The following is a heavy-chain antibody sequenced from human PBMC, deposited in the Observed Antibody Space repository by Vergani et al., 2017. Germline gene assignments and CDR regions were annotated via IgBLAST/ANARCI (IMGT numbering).Heavy chain of an antibody. D-gene: IGHD3-10*01. CDR2: ISSSSSYI. J-gene: IGHJ6*04. Sequence: EVQLVESGGGLVKPGGSLRLSCAASGFTFSSYSMNWVRQAPGKGLEWVSSISSSSSYIYYADSVKGRFTISRDNAKNSLYLQMNSLRAEDTAVYYCARPAKYYYGSGSYYNVGPLDVWGKGTTVTVSS. CDR3: ARPAKYYYGSGSYYNVGPLDV. V-gene: IGHV3-21*01. CDR1: GFTFSSYS.